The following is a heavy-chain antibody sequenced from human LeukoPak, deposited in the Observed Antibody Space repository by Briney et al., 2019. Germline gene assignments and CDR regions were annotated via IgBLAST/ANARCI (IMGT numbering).Heavy chain of an antibody. CDR1: GFTFSSYS. CDR2: IRSRGGTI. J-gene: IGHJ3*02. Sequence: GGSLRLSCAASGFTFSSYSMNWVGQAQGRGLEWVYSIRSRGGTIYYADSVKGRFTISRDNAKNSLYLQMNSLRAEDTAVYYCARANTPYYDFWSGYRHDAFDIWGQGTMVTVSS. CDR3: ARANTPYYDFWSGYRHDAFDI. V-gene: IGHV3-48*01. D-gene: IGHD3-3*01.